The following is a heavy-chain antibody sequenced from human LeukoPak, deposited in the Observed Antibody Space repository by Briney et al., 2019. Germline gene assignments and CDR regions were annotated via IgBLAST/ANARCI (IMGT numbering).Heavy chain of an antibody. CDR2: ISGSGGST. CDR1: GFTFSSYA. CDR3: AVVAATRESYYFDY. V-gene: IGHV3-23*01. J-gene: IGHJ4*02. D-gene: IGHD2-15*01. Sequence: GGSLRLSCAASGFTFSSYAMSWVRQDRGKGLERVSAISGSGGSTYYADSVKGRFTISRDNSKNTLYLQMNSLRAEDTAVYYCAVVAATRESYYFDYWGQGTLVTVSS.